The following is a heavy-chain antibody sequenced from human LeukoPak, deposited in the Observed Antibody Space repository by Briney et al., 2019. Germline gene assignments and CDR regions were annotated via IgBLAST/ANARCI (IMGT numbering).Heavy chain of an antibody. CDR2: IYPGDSDT. CDR1: GYSFTSYW. CDR3: ARRVQYYYDSSGYPLGY. Sequence: GESLKISCKGSGYSFTSYWIGWVRQMPGKGLEWMGIIYPGDSDTRYSPSFQGQVTISADKSISTAYLQWSSLKASDTAMYYCARRVQYYYDSSGYPLGYWGQGTLVTVSS. J-gene: IGHJ4*02. D-gene: IGHD3-22*01. V-gene: IGHV5-51*01.